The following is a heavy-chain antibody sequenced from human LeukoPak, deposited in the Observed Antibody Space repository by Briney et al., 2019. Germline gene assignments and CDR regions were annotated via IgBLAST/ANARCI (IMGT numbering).Heavy chain of an antibody. V-gene: IGHV5-51*01. J-gene: IGHJ4*02. CDR3: VRHGLGSSWFGFDN. Sequence: ESRQISCKGSGYTFTTYWIGWVRQMPGKGLEWMGIIYPGDSDPRYSPSFQGEVTISADTSISTACLQWSSLKASDSAMYYCVRHGLGSSWFGFDNWGQGTVVTVSS. CDR2: IYPGDSDP. D-gene: IGHD6-13*01. CDR1: GYTFTTYW.